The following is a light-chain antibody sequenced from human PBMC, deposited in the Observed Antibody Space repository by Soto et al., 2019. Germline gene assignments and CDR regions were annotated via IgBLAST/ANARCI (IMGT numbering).Light chain of an antibody. Sequence: EIVLTQSPDTLSSSPGERVTLSCRASQTIINNYLAWYQQRPGQPPRLLIYDASTRATGIPDRFSGSASGTDFTLTTSSLEPEDFTVYYCQQYSDSPPFTFGQGTRLDI. CDR3: QQYSDSPPFT. CDR2: DAS. V-gene: IGKV3-20*01. CDR1: QTIINNY. J-gene: IGKJ5*01.